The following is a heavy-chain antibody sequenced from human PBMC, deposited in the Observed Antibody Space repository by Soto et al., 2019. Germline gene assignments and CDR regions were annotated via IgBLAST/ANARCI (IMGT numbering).Heavy chain of an antibody. CDR2: MNPNSGNT. J-gene: IGHJ6*02. D-gene: IGHD3-3*01. Sequence: GASVKVSCKASGYTVTRYDINWVRQAAGQGLEWMGWMNPNSGNTGYAQKFQGRVTMTRNTSISTDYMELSSLRSEDTAVYSCARISQEDFWSGYYYYYGMDVWCQAPTVTV. CDR1: GYTVTRYD. CDR3: ARISQEDFWSGYYYYYGMDV. V-gene: IGHV1-8*01.